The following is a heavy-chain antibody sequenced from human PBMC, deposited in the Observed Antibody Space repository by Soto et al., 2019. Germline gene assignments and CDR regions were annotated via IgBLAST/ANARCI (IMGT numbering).Heavy chain of an antibody. CDR3: ANGYSGYEFYYYYGMDV. CDR2: IIPIFGTA. CDR1: GGTFSSYA. Sequence: SVKVSCKASGGTFSSYAISWVRQAPGQGLEWMGGIIPIFGTANYAQKFQGRVTITADKSTSTAYMELSSLRSEDTAVYYCANGYSGYEFYYYYGMDVWGQGTTVTVPS. J-gene: IGHJ6*02. D-gene: IGHD5-12*01. V-gene: IGHV1-69*06.